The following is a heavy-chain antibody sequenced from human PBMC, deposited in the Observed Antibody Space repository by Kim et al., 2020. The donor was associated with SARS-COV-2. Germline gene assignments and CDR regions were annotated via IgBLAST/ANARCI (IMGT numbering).Heavy chain of an antibody. CDR1: GGSFSGYY. CDR2: INHSGST. Sequence: SETLSLTCAVYGGSFSGYYWSWIRQPPGKGLEWIGEINHSGSTNYNPSLKSRVTISVDTSKNQFSLKLSSVTAADTAVYYCASLGLGRKQLVWGYFDYWGQGTLVTVSS. V-gene: IGHV4-34*01. D-gene: IGHD6-13*01. J-gene: IGHJ4*02. CDR3: ASLGLGRKQLVWGYFDY.